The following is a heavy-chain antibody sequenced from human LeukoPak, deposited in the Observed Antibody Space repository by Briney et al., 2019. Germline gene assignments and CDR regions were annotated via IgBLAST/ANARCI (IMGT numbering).Heavy chain of an antibody. V-gene: IGHV3-23*01. CDR3: AKDLGGARFGY. D-gene: IGHD4-17*01. J-gene: IGHJ4*02. Sequence: GGSLRLSCAASGFTFSSYAMSWVRQAPGKGLEWVSAISGSGGSTYYADSVKGRFTISRDNSKNTLYLQMNSLRAEDTAVYYRAKDLGGARFGYWGQGTLVTVSS. CDR1: GFTFSSYA. CDR2: ISGSGGST.